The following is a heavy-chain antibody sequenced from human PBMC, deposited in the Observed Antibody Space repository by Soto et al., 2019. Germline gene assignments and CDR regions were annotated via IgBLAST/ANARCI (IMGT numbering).Heavy chain of an antibody. V-gene: IGHV3-30*18. Sequence: GGSLRLSCAASGFTFSGYGMHWVRQAPGKGLEWVAVISYDGSNKYYADSVKGRFTISRDNSKNTLYLQMNSLRAEDTAVYYCAKAPAIGYYYGMDVWGQGTTVTVSS. J-gene: IGHJ6*02. D-gene: IGHD2-2*02. CDR3: AKAPAIGYYYGMDV. CDR1: GFTFSGYG. CDR2: ISYDGSNK.